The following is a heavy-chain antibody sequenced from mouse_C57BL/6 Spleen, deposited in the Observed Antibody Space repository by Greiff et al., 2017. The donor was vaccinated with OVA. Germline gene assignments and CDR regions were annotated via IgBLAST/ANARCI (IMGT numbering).Heavy chain of an antibody. CDR2: IDPETGGT. Sequence: QLQQSGAELVRPGASVTLSCKASGYTFTDYEMHWVKQTPVHGLEWIGAIDPETGGTAYNQKFKGKAILTADKSSSTAYMELRSLTSEDSAVYYCTRWRDYEGAMDYWGQGTSVTVSS. CDR1: GYTFTDYE. J-gene: IGHJ4*01. V-gene: IGHV1-15*01. CDR3: TRWRDYEGAMDY. D-gene: IGHD2-4*01.